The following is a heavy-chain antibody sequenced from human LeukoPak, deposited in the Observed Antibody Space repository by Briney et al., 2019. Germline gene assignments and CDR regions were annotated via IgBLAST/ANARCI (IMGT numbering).Heavy chain of an antibody. CDR3: ARDRSKTYYYTSGSYFDNPFDY. D-gene: IGHD3-10*01. J-gene: IGHJ4*02. Sequence: GGSLRLSCAASGFTFSSYNMNWVRQAPGKGLEWVSSISSSSDYIYYADSVKGRFTISRDNAKNSLFLQMNSLRAEDTAVYYCARDRSKTYYYTSGSYFDNPFDYWGQGTLVTVSS. V-gene: IGHV3-21*01. CDR2: ISSSSDYI. CDR1: GFTFSSYN.